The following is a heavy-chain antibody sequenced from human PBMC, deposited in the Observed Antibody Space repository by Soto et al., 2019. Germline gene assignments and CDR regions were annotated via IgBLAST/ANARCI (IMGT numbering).Heavy chain of an antibody. V-gene: IGHV1-18*01. Sequence: ASVKASGKASGYTFTIYGINCVRQAPGQGLEWMGWISPDNGNTNYAQKLQGRVTMTTDTSTSTAYMELRSLRSDDTAVYYCARALGYSGYAGMDVWGQGTTVTVSS. CDR1: GYTFTIYG. J-gene: IGHJ6*02. CDR3: ARALGYSGYAGMDV. D-gene: IGHD5-12*01. CDR2: ISPDNGNT.